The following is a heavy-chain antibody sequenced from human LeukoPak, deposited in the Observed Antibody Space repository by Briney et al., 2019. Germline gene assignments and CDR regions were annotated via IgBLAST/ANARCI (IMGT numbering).Heavy chain of an antibody. D-gene: IGHD3-10*01. CDR3: ARAHTVYGSGSYRFGY. V-gene: IGHV1-2*02. CDR1: GYTFTGYY. CDR2: INPNSGGT. Sequence: ASVKVSCKASGYTFTGYYMHWVRQPPGQGLEWMGWINPNSGGTNYAQKFQGRGTITRDTSISTAYMELSRLRSDDRAVYYCARAHTVYGSGSYRFGYWGQGTLVTVSS. J-gene: IGHJ4*02.